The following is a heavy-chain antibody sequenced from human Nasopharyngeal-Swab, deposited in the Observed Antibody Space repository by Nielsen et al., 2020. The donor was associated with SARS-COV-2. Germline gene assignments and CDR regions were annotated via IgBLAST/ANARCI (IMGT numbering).Heavy chain of an antibody. V-gene: IGHV4-31*03. CDR3: ARSSYYGSGSYWGDFDS. Sequence: SETLSLTCTVSGGSISSGGYYWSWIRQHPGKGLEWIGYIYYSGSTYYNPSLKSRVTISVDTSKNQFSLKLSSVTAADTAVYYCARSSYYGSGSYWGDFDSWGQGTLVTVSS. J-gene: IGHJ4*02. D-gene: IGHD3-10*01. CDR2: IYYSGST. CDR1: GGSISSGGYY.